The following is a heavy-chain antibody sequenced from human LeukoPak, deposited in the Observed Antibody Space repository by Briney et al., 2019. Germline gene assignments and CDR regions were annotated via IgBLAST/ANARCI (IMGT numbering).Heavy chain of an antibody. Sequence: GGSLGLSCAASGFTFSDYYMSWIRQAPGKGLEWVSHISSSGSTIYYADSVKGRFTISRDNAKNSLYLQMNSLRAEDTAVYYCARIVVPSYYMDVWGKGTTVTVSS. CDR1: GFTFSDYY. CDR2: ISSSGSTI. D-gene: IGHD2-2*01. J-gene: IGHJ6*03. V-gene: IGHV3-11*01. CDR3: ARIVVPSYYMDV.